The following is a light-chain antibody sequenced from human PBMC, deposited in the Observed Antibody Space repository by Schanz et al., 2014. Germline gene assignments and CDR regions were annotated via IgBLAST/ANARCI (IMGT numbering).Light chain of an antibody. Sequence: EIMMTQSPATLSVSPGDRATLSCRASETVNGSYLAWYQHKPGQAPRLLIYHASNRATGIPDRFSGSGSGTGSGTEFTLTISRLEPEDFAVYYCQQYGRSSWTFGHGTKVEIK. J-gene: IGKJ1*01. CDR1: ETVNGSY. CDR2: HAS. CDR3: QQYGRSSWT. V-gene: IGKV3-20*01.